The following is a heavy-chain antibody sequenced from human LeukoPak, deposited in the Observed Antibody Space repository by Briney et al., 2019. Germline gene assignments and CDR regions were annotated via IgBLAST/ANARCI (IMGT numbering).Heavy chain of an antibody. D-gene: IGHD5-24*01. V-gene: IGHV1-69*05. J-gene: IGHJ4*02. Sequence: SVKVSCKASGGTFSSYAVSWVRQAPGQGLEWMGGIIPIFGTANYAQKFQGRVTITTDESTSTAYMELSSLRSEDTAVYYCARMDGYNRIFDYWGQGTLVTVSS. CDR1: GGTFSSYA. CDR2: IIPIFGTA. CDR3: ARMDGYNRIFDY.